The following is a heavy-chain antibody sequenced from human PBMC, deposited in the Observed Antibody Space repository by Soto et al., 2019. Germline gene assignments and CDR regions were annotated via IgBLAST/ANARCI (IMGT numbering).Heavy chain of an antibody. CDR2: IYYSGST. J-gene: IGHJ6*02. CDR3: ARHLRPYGSGSYKKYYYYGMDV. V-gene: IGHV4-39*01. CDR1: GGSISSSSYY. D-gene: IGHD3-10*01. Sequence: PSETLSLTCTVSGGSISSSSYYWGWIRQPPGKGLEWIGSIYYSGSTYYNPSLKSRVTISVDTSKNQFPLKLSSVTAADTAVYYCARHLRPYGSGSYKKYYYYGMDVWGQGTTVTVSS.